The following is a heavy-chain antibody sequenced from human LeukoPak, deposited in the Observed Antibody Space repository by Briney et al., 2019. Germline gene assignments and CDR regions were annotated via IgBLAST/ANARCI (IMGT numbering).Heavy chain of an antibody. Sequence: GGSLRLSCAASGFTFSSYAMHWVRQAPGKGLEWVAVISYDGSNKYYADSVKGRFTISRDNSKNTLYLQMNSLRAEDTAVYYCASGDSPPFEDYYFDYWGQGTLVTVSS. CDR1: GFTFSSYA. D-gene: IGHD5-24*01. CDR2: ISYDGSNK. V-gene: IGHV3-30*04. J-gene: IGHJ4*02. CDR3: ASGDSPPFEDYYFDY.